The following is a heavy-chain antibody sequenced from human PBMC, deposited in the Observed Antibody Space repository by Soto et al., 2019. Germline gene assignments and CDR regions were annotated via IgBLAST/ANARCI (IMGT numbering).Heavy chain of an antibody. Sequence: QVQLVQSGAEVKKPGSSVKVSCKASGGTFSSYTISWVRQAPGQGLEWMGRIIPILGIANYAQKFQGRVTITADKSTSTAYMELSSLRSADTAVYYCARDSSGWYDRDWFDPWGQGTLVTVSS. CDR3: ARDSSGWYDRDWFDP. D-gene: IGHD6-19*01. CDR2: IIPILGIA. V-gene: IGHV1-69*08. J-gene: IGHJ5*02. CDR1: GGTFSSYT.